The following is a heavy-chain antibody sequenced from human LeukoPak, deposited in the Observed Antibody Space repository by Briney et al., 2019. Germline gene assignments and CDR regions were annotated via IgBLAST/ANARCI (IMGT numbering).Heavy chain of an antibody. CDR3: ARSPYCSGGSCYEYNWFDP. J-gene: IGHJ5*02. V-gene: IGHV4-38-2*02. CDR1: GYSISSGYY. D-gene: IGHD2-15*01. CDR2: IYHSGST. Sequence: PSETLSLTCTVSGYSISSGYYWGWIRQPPGKGLEWIGSIYHSGSTFYNPSLKSRVTISVDTSKNQFSLKLSSVTAADTAVYYCARSPYCSGGSCYEYNWFDPWGQGTLVTVSS.